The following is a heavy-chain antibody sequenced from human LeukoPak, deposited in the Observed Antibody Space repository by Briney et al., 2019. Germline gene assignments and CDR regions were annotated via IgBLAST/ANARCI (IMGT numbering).Heavy chain of an antibody. J-gene: IGHJ6*02. CDR1: GLTLRTYD. CDR3: AKHLRTSVQSSYYYCGMDV. CDR2: IDGLAIST. Sequence: GGSLRLSCAASGLTLRTYDLTWVRQAPGKGLEWVSAIDGLAISTYYADSVKGRFTISRDDSKNTLYLQMNSLRAEDTAVYYCAKHLRTSVQSSYYYCGMDVWGQGTTVTVSS. V-gene: IGHV3-23*01. D-gene: IGHD1-14*01.